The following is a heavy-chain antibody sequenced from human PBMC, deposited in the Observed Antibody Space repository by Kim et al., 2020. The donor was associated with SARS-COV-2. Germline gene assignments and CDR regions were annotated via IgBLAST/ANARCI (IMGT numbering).Heavy chain of an antibody. CDR3: ARDTLEYRSGWYDNYYGMDV. Sequence: GGSLRLSCVASEFTVSTSYMTWVRQAPGKGLQWVSTIYADGSTYYADSVKVRFSISRDNSKNTLHLQMNFVRAEDTAVYYCARDTLEYRSGWYDNYYGMDVWGQGTTVTVSS. CDR1: EFTVSTSY. J-gene: IGHJ6*02. V-gene: IGHV3-53*01. CDR2: IYADGST. D-gene: IGHD6-19*01.